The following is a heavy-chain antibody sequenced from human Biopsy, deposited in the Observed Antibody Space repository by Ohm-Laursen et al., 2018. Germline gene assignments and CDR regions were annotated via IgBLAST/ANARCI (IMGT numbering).Heavy chain of an antibody. CDR3: VKAYSAIYWFDP. D-gene: IGHD2-21*01. J-gene: IGHJ5*02. CDR2: ISGSGAST. CDR1: GFIFSRND. Sequence: SLRLSCAASGFIFSRNDMSWVRRAPEKGLEWVSGISGSGASTYYADSVKGRFTISRDNSKNTLFLQMDSLRADDTAVYYCVKAYSAIYWFDPWGQGTLVTVSS. V-gene: IGHV3-23*01.